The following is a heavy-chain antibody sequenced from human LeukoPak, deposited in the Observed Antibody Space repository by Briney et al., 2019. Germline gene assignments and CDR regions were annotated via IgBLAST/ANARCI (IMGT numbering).Heavy chain of an antibody. Sequence: GASLKISCKGSGYSFTSNWIGWVRQLPGKGLEWMGIIYPGDSDTRYSPSFQGQVTISADKSISTAYLQWSSLKASDTAMYYCARRRVAVAGTWAYFDYWGQGTLVTVSS. CDR2: IYPGDSDT. CDR1: GYSFTSNW. J-gene: IGHJ4*02. CDR3: ARRRVAVAGTWAYFDY. D-gene: IGHD6-19*01. V-gene: IGHV5-51*01.